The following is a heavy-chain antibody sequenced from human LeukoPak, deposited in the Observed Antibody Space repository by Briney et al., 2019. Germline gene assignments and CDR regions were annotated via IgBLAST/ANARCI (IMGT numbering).Heavy chain of an antibody. CDR1: GGSFSDYY. D-gene: IGHD4-17*01. J-gene: IGHJ5*02. CDR2: INYSGST. CDR3: ARRAFYGDYGFNP. Sequence: SETLSLTCAVDGGSFSDYYWSWIRQPPGKGLEWIGEINYSGSTNYNPSLKSQVTISVDTSKNQFSLNLSSVTAADTAVYYCARRAFYGDYGFNPWGQGTLVTVSS. V-gene: IGHV4-34*01.